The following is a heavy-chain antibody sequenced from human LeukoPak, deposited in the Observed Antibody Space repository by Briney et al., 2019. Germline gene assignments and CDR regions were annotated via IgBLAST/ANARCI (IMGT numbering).Heavy chain of an antibody. CDR3: ARLRPTSDCGGDCYSAILTKYYFDY. V-gene: IGHV4-34*01. CDR2: INHSGST. CDR1: GGSFSGYY. Sequence: SETLSLTCAVYGGSFSGYYWSWIRQPPGKGLEWIGEINHSGSTNYNPSLKSRVTISVDTSKNQFSLKLSSVTAADTAVYYCARLRPTSDCGGDCYSAILTKYYFDYWGQGTLVTVSS. D-gene: IGHD2-21*02. J-gene: IGHJ4*02.